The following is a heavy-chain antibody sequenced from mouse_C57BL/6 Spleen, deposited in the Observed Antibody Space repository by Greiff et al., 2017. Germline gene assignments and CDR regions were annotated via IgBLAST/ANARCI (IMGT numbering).Heavy chain of an antibody. D-gene: IGHD1-1*01. J-gene: IGHJ1*03. CDR3: ARHLIYYYGSSDWYFDV. CDR1: GFTFSSYT. CDR2: ISGGGGNT. Sequence: EVKLVESGGGLVKPGGSLKLSCAASGFTFSSYTMSWVRQTPEKRLEWVATISGGGGNTYYPDSVKGRFTISRDNAKNTLYLQMSSLRSEDTALYYCARHLIYYYGSSDWYFDVWGTGTTVTVSS. V-gene: IGHV5-9*01.